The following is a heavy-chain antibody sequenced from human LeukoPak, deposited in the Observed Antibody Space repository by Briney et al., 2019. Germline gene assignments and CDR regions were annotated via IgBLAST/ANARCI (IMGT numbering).Heavy chain of an antibody. J-gene: IGHJ4*02. Sequence: GGSLRPSCAASGFTFSSYSMNWVRQAPGKGLEWVSSISSSSSYIYYADSVKGRFTISRDNAKNSLYLQMNSLRAEDTAVYYCAPYCSGGSCREAQFDYWGQGTLVTVSS. CDR2: ISSSSSYI. CDR3: APYCSGGSCREAQFDY. CDR1: GFTFSSYS. D-gene: IGHD2-15*01. V-gene: IGHV3-21*01.